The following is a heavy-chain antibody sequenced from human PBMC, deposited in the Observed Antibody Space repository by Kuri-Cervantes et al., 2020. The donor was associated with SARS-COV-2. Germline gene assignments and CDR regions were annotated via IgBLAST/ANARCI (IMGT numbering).Heavy chain of an antibody. J-gene: IGHJ5*02. Sequence: GGSLRLSCEVSGFLFSASAIHWVRQGSGKGLEWVCRVRGKANNYATAYAASVKGRFTISRDDSKNMAYLQMNSLKAEDTAVYYCAKWGMYDSSGYGFDPWGQGTLVTVSS. CDR3: AKWGMYDSSGYGFDP. V-gene: IGHV3-73*01. CDR2: VRGKANNYAT. D-gene: IGHD3-22*01. CDR1: GFLFSASA.